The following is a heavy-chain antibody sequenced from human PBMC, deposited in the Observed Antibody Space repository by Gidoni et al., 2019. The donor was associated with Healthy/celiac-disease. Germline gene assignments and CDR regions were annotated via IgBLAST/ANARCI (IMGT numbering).Heavy chain of an antibody. CDR1: GFTFSSYA. V-gene: IGHV3-23*01. D-gene: IGHD3-10*01. CDR3: AKGRSGSYSPFDY. CDR2: ISGSGGST. J-gene: IGHJ4*02. Sequence: EVQRLESGGGLVQPGGSLRLSCAASGFTFSSYAMRWVRQAPGKGLEWVSAISGSGGSTYYADSVKGRFTISRDNSKNTLYLQMNSLRAEDTAVYYCAKGRSGSYSPFDYWGQGTLVTVSS.